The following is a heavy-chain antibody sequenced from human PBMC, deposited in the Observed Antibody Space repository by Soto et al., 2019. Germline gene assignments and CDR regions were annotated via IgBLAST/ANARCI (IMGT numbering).Heavy chain of an antibody. Sequence: QVQLQESGPGLVKPSQTLSLTFTVSGGSISSGGYYWSWIRQHPGKGLEWIGYIYYSGSTYYNPCLKSRVTISVDTSKNQFSLKLSSVTAADTAVYYCARVYDSSGYSPEPSSATHFDYWGQGTLVTVSS. V-gene: IGHV4-31*03. CDR3: ARVYDSSGYSPEPSSATHFDY. J-gene: IGHJ4*02. CDR1: GGSISSGGYY. D-gene: IGHD3-22*01. CDR2: IYYSGST.